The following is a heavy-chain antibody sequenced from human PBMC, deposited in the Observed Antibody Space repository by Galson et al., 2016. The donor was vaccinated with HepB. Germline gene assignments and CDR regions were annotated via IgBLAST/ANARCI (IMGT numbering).Heavy chain of an antibody. D-gene: IGHD6-19*01. CDR2: ILSNGGT. J-gene: IGHJ5*02. CDR3: ATYDTVTGQLDP. V-gene: IGHV3-53*01. Sequence: SLRLSCAASGFTVSSSTLSWVRQVPGKGLEWVSLILSNGGTYYTDSVKGRFAISRDTSKNTVYLQMNSLRAEDTSIYYCATYDTVTGQLDPWGQGTPVTVSS. CDR1: GFTVSSST.